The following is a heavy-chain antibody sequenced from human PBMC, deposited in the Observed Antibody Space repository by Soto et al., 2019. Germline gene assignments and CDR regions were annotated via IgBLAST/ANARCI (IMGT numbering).Heavy chain of an antibody. CDR2: INPSGGST. D-gene: IGHD6-6*01. CDR1: GYTFTSYY. V-gene: IGHV1-46*03. J-gene: IGHJ4*02. CDR3: ARELGKIYSSSSPNFDY. Sequence: GASVKVSCKASGYTFTSYYMHWVRQAPGQGLEWMGIINPSGGSTSYARKFQGRVTMTRDTSTSTVYMELSSLRSEDTAVHYCARELGKIYSSSSPNFDYWGQGTLVTVSS.